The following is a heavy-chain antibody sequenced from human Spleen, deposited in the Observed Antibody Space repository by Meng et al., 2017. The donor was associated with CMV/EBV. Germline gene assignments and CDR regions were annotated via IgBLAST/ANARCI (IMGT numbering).Heavy chain of an antibody. CDR3: ASTRLLQKYGMDV. V-gene: IGHV1-18*01. J-gene: IGHJ6*02. CDR1: GYTFTSYC. CDR2: ISAYNGNT. Sequence: KASGYTFTSYCISWVRQAPGQGLEWMGWISAYNGNTNYAQKLQGRVTMTTDTSTSTAYMELRSLRSDDTAVYYCASTRLLQKYGMDVWGQGTTVTVSS. D-gene: IGHD3-22*01.